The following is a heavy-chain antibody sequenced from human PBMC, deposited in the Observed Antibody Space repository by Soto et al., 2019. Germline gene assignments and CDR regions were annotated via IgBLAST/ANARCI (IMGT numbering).Heavy chain of an antibody. J-gene: IGHJ4*02. CDR2: INPKSGGT. Sequence: ASVKVSCKTSGYTFSAYYMHWVRQAPGQGLEWMGWINPKSGGTLYAQKFQGRVTMTRDTSISTAYMELSRLRSVDMAVNYCARGGTFAYDTSGYSVYWGQGTLVTVSS. CDR3: ARGGTFAYDTSGYSVY. CDR1: GYTFSAYY. V-gene: IGHV1-2*02. D-gene: IGHD3-22*01.